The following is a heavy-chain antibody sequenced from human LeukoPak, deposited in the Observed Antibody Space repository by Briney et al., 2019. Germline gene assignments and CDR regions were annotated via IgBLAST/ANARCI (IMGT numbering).Heavy chain of an antibody. CDR2: IYTSGST. CDR3: ARDRVLIQLDPLGWYFDL. V-gene: IGHV4-61*02. D-gene: IGHD2-2*01. CDR1: GGSISSGSYY. Sequence: SETLSLTCTVSGGSISSGSYYWSWIRQPAGKGLEWIGRIYTSGSTNYNPSLKSRVTISVDTSKNQFSLKLSSVTAADTAVYYCARDRVLIQLDPLGWYFDLWGRGTLVTVSS. J-gene: IGHJ2*01.